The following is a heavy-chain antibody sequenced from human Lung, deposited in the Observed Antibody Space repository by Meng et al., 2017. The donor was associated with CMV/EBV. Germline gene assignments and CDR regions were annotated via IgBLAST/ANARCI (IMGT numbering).Heavy chain of an antibody. V-gene: IGHV1-2*06. CDR3: TREGFDY. CDR2: IKTSTGDT. CDR1: GYTFNDYW. J-gene: IGHJ4*02. Sequence: QAQMVQSGDEVNKPGPSVKPSGKTSGYTFNDYWIHWVPQAPGQGLEWMGRIKTSTGDTSYAQKFRGRLTVTRDTPISTVYMEVNSLTSDDTAVYYCTREGFDYWGQGALVTVSS.